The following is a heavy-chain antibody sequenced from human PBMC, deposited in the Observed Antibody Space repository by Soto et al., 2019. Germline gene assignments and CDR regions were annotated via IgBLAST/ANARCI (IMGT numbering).Heavy chain of an antibody. CDR3: AWNRVVIIPNYYYYYGMDV. V-gene: IGHV1-69*13. D-gene: IGHD3-3*01. J-gene: IGHJ6*02. CDR2: IIPIFGTA. Sequence: SVKVSCKASGGTFSSYAISWVRQAPGQGLEWMGGIIPIFGTANYAQKFQGRVTITADESTSTAYMELSSLRSEDTAVYYCAWNRVVIIPNYYYYYGMDVWGQGTTVTVSS. CDR1: GGTFSSYA.